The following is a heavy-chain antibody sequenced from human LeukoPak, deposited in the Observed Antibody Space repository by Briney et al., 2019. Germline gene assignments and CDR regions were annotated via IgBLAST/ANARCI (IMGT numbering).Heavy chain of an antibody. D-gene: IGHD5-18*01. CDR3: ARPKTLGGYNYEFEF. Sequence: GESLKISCKGSGYSFPNYWIGWVRQMPGTGLEWIGIVYPATSDTTYSPSFQGQVTISADKSSSTAYLQWSSLKASDTAIYYCARPKTLGGYNYEFEFWGQGTLVTVSS. CDR1: GYSFPNYW. J-gene: IGHJ4*02. V-gene: IGHV5-51*01. CDR2: VYPATSDT.